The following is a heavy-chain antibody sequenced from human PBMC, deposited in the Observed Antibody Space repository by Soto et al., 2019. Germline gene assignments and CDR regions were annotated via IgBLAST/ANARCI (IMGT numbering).Heavy chain of an antibody. J-gene: IGHJ5*02. V-gene: IGHV4-30-4*01. D-gene: IGHD3-3*01. Sequence: PSETLSLTCTVSGGSISSGDYYWSWIRQPPGKGLEWIGYIYYSGSTYYNKSLKKRVTISVDTSKNQFSLKLSSVTAADMAVFYFASGDYDFWSGSPFDPWGQGTLVTVSS. CDR1: GGSISSGDYY. CDR3: ASGDYDFWSGSPFDP. CDR2: IYYSGST.